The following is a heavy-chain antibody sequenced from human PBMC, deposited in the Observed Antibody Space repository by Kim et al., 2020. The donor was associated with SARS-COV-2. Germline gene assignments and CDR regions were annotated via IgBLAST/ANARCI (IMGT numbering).Heavy chain of an antibody. CDR2: ISYDGSNK. D-gene: IGHD6-19*01. CDR1: GFTFSSYG. Sequence: GGSLRLSCAASGFTFSSYGMHWVRQAPGKGLEWVAVISYDGSNKYYADSVKGRFTISRDNSKNTLYLQMNSLRAEDTAVYYCARARGAVAGGLDYWGQGTLVTVSS. CDR3: ARARGAVAGGLDY. J-gene: IGHJ4*02. V-gene: IGHV3-33*05.